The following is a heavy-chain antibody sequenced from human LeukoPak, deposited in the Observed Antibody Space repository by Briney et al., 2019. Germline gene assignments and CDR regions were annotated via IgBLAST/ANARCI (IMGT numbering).Heavy chain of an antibody. CDR3: ARDRRDGYNYGEPDAFDI. Sequence: GASVKVSCKASGGTFSSYAISWVRQAPGQGLEWMGRIIPILGIANYAQKFQGRVTITADKSTSTAYMELSSLRSEDTAVYYCARDRRDGYNYGEPDAFDIWGQGTMVTVSS. CDR1: GGTFSSYA. V-gene: IGHV1-69*04. CDR2: IIPILGIA. D-gene: IGHD5-24*01. J-gene: IGHJ3*02.